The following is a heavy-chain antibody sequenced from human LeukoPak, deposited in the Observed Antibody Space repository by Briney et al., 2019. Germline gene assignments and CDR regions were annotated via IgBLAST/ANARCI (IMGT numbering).Heavy chain of an antibody. J-gene: IGHJ5*02. D-gene: IGHD3-22*01. CDR3: ARLKAYYDSSGYYLRWFDP. CDR2: IYYSGST. CDR1: GGSISNYY. V-gene: IGHV4-59*08. Sequence: SETLSLTCSVSGGSISNYYWTWIRQPPGKGLEWIGYIYYSGSTNYNPSLKSRVTISVDTSKNQFSLKVSSVTAADTAVYYCARLKAYYDSSGYYLRWFDPWGQGTLVTVSS.